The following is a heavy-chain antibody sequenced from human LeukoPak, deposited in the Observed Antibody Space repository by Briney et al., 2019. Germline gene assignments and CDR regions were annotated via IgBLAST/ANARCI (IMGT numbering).Heavy chain of an antibody. D-gene: IGHD2-2*01. Sequence: PSETLSLTCTVSGGSISSYYWSWIRQPPGKGLEWIGEINHSGSTNYNPSLKSRVTISVDTSKNQFPLKLSSVTAADTAVYYCARGSPGGDCSSTSCYQGVDYWGQGTLVTVSS. J-gene: IGHJ4*02. V-gene: IGHV4-34*01. CDR1: GGSISSYY. CDR3: ARGSPGGDCSSTSCYQGVDY. CDR2: INHSGST.